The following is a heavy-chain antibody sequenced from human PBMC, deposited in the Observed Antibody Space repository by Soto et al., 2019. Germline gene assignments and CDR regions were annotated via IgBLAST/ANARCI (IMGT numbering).Heavy chain of an antibody. CDR3: ARLGWIAARPPYYGMDV. CDR2: INRSGST. Sequence: PSETLSLTCAVYGGSFSGYYWSWIRQPPGKGLEWIGEINRSGSTNYNPSLKSRVTISVDTSKNQFSLKLSSVTAADTAVYYCARLGWIAARPPYYGMDVWGQGTTVTVSS. CDR1: GGSFSGYY. J-gene: IGHJ6*02. D-gene: IGHD6-6*01. V-gene: IGHV4-34*01.